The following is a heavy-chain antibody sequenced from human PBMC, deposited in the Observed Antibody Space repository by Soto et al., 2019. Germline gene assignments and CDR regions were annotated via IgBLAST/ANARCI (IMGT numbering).Heavy chain of an antibody. D-gene: IGHD3-10*02. CDR2: IRSGGGST. J-gene: IGHJ4*02. CDR1: GFTFSSYG. V-gene: IGHV3-23*01. CDR3: AKVTGLFDPFDY. Sequence: EVQLLESGGGLVQPGGSLRLSCAASGFTFSSYGMSWVRQAPGKGLEWVSAIRSGGGSTYYADSVKGRFTISRDNSKNTLYLQMNSLRAEDTAIYYCAKVTGLFDPFDYWCQGTLVTVSS.